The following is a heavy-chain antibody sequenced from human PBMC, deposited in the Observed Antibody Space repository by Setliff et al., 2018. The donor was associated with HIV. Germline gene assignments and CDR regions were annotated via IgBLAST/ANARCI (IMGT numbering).Heavy chain of an antibody. CDR3: ARDVLDLVISVYGF. J-gene: IGHJ4*02. Sequence: PSETLSLTCDVSGFSISSRYYWGWICQSPGKGLEWIGNIYHTGSPYYNPSLNDRATISLDTSKNQFSLKLNSVTAADTAVYYCARDVLDLVISVYGFWGQGIPVTVSS. V-gene: IGHV4-38-2*02. CDR2: IYHTGSP. CDR1: GFSISSRYY. D-gene: IGHD3-22*01.